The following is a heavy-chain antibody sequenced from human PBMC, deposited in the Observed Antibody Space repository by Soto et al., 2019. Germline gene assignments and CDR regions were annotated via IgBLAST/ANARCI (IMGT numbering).Heavy chain of an antibody. CDR2: IYYSGST. D-gene: IGHD3-22*01. CDR3: ARLYDSSNYYGMDV. J-gene: IGHJ6*02. Sequence: SETLSLTCTVSGGSISRGDYYWIWIRQPPGKGLEWIGYIYYSGSTYYNPSLKSRVTISVDTSKNQFSLKLSSVTAADTAVYYCARLYDSSNYYGMDVWGQGTTVTVSS. V-gene: IGHV4-30-4*01. CDR1: GGSISRGDYY.